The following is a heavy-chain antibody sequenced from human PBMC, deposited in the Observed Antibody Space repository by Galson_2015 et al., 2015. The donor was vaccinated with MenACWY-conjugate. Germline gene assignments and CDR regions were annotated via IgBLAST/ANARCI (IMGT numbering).Heavy chain of an antibody. Sequence: SLRLSCAASGFPFNTYYINFIRQAPGKGLEWIAYIDRSGAKTHYADSVKGRFNVSRDNTKNVLFLQMTSLTVEDTAVYYCARGIQLRFLEPPYYLDVWGRGTTVIVS. V-gene: IGHV3-11*06. D-gene: IGHD3-3*01. J-gene: IGHJ6*03. CDR2: IDRSGAKT. CDR1: GFPFNTYY. CDR3: ARGIQLRFLEPPYYLDV.